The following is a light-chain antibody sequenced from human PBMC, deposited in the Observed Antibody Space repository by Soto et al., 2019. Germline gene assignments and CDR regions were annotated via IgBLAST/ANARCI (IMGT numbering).Light chain of an antibody. CDR3: QHYDYSRT. Sequence: IQRTQSASTLSASVGDRVTLTCRASQNIRSRLAWFQQKPGKAPKVLIFDVSNLETGVPSRFIGSGSGTEFSLTIRGMQPDDFATYYCQHYDYSRTFGQGTKVDIK. CDR1: QNIRSR. CDR2: DVS. V-gene: IGKV1-5*01. J-gene: IGKJ1*01.